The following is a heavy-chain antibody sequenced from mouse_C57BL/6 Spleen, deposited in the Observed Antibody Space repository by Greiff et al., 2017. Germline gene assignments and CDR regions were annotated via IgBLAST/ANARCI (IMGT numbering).Heavy chain of an antibody. D-gene: IGHD1-1*01. CDR3: AIDGSSYCYFDY. CDR2: IYPGDGDT. CDR1: GYAFSSSW. J-gene: IGHJ2*01. V-gene: IGHV1-82*01. Sequence: VQLQESGPELVKPGASVKISCKASGYAFSSSWMNWVKQRPGKGLEWIGRIYPGDGDTNYNGKFKGKATLTADKSSSTAYMQLSSLTSEDSAVYFCAIDGSSYCYFDYWGQGTTLTVSS.